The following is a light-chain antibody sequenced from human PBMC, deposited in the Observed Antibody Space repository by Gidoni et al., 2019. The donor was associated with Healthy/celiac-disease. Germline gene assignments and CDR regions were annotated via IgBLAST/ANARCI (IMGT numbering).Light chain of an antibody. CDR2: EAS. J-gene: IGKJ4*01. V-gene: IGKV1-33*01. CDR3: QQYDNLQLT. Sequence: DIQMTKSPSSLSASVGDRVTITCQASQAISNYLNWYQQKPGKAPKLLIYEASNLETGVPSRFSGSGSGTDFTFTISSLQPEDIATYYCQQYDNLQLTFGGGTKVEIK. CDR1: QAISNY.